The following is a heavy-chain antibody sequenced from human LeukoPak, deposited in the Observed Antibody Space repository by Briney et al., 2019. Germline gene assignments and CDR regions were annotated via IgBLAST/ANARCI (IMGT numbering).Heavy chain of an antibody. Sequence: PGGSLRLSCAASGFTFSSYAMSWVRQAPGKGLEWVSAISGSGGSTYYADSVKGRFTISRDNSKNTLYLQMNSLRAEDTAVYYCAKEGDFWSGYRKKTTDVWGQGTTVTVSS. CDR3: AKEGDFWSGYRKKTTDV. D-gene: IGHD3-3*01. CDR2: ISGSGGST. V-gene: IGHV3-23*01. CDR1: GFTFSSYA. J-gene: IGHJ6*02.